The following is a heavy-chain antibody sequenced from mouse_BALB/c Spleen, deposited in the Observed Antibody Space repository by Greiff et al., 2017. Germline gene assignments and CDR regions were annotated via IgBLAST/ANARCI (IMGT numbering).Heavy chain of an antibody. CDR2: FHPYNDDT. V-gene: IGHV1-47*01. CDR1: GYTFTTYP. J-gene: IGHJ1*01. D-gene: IGHD2-14*01. Sequence: VQGVESGAELVKPGASVKMSCKAFGYTFTTYPIEWMKQNHGKSLEWIGNFHPYNDDTKYNEKFKGKAELTVEKSSSTVYLELSRLTSDDSAVYYCARNYRYDGYFDVWGAGTTVTVSS. CDR3: ARNYRYDGYFDV.